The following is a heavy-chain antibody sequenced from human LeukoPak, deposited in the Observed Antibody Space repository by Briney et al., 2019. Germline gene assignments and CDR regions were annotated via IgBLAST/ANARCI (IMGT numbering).Heavy chain of an antibody. J-gene: IGHJ4*02. CDR3: ARDRPLTYYYDSSGYDGDDY. D-gene: IGHD3-22*01. CDR2: ISANDGKT. V-gene: IGHV1-18*01. CDR1: GFVFTSYG. Sequence: GASVKVSCKASGFVFTSYGFTWVRQAPGQGLEWMGWISANDGKTHYSERHQGRVTMTRDTSTSTVYMELSSLRSEDTAVYYCARDRPLTYYYDSSGYDGDDYWGQGTLVTVSS.